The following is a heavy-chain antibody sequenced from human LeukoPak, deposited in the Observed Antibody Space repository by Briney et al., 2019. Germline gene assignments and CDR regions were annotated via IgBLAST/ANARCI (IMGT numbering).Heavy chain of an antibody. Sequence: ASVKVSCKASGYTFTGYYMHWVRQAPGQGLEWMGRINPNSGGTNYAQKFQGRVTMTRDTSISTAYMELSRLRYDDTAVYYCASFRDIVVVPAAIESFDIWGQGTMVTVSS. CDR2: INPNSGGT. CDR1: GYTFTGYY. D-gene: IGHD2-2*01. CDR3: ASFRDIVVVPAAIESFDI. V-gene: IGHV1-2*06. J-gene: IGHJ3*02.